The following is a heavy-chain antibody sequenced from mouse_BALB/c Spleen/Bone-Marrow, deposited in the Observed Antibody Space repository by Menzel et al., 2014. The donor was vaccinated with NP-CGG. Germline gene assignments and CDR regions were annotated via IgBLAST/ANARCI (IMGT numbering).Heavy chain of an antibody. CDR2: INPSNGRT. CDR1: GYTFTSYW. J-gene: IGHJ2*01. Sequence: QVQLQQPGAELVKPGASVKLSRKASGYTFTSYWMHWVKQRPGQGLEWIGEINPSNGRTNYNEKFKSKATLTVDKSSSTAYMQLSSLTSEDSAVYYCARWGFDYWGQGTTLTVSS. CDR3: ARWGFDY. V-gene: IGHV1S81*02.